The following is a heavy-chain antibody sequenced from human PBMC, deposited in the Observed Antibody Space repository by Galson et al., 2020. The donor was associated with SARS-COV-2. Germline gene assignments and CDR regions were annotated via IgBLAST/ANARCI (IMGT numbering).Heavy chain of an antibody. CDR2: IYYTGDT. Sequence: SETLSLTCTVSGGSISSHYWSWFRQSPEKGLEWIGYIYYTGDTKYNPSLNSRVTISVDTSKKQISLKLTSVTAADTAVCYCARHTGSYYLGGSFDVWGHGTMVTVSS. D-gene: IGHD1-26*01. CDR3: ARHTGSYYLGGSFDV. V-gene: IGHV4-59*11. J-gene: IGHJ3*01. CDR1: GGSISSHY.